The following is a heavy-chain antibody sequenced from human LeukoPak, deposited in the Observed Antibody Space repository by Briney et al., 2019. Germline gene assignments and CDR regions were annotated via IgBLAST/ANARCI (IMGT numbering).Heavy chain of an antibody. CDR2: IYTSGTS. D-gene: IGHD6-13*01. Sequence: SETLSLTCTVSGGSISGYYWTWIRQPAGKGLEWIGRIYTSGTSNYNPSLKSRVSLSVDTSKNQFSLNLNSVTAADTAVYFCARERNLAAAGNLFDSWGQGTLVTVSS. J-gene: IGHJ4*02. V-gene: IGHV4-4*07. CDR1: GGSISGYY. CDR3: ARERNLAAAGNLFDS.